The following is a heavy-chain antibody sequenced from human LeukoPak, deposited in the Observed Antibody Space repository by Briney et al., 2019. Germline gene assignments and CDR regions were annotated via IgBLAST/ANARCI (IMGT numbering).Heavy chain of an antibody. V-gene: IGHV5-51*01. CDR2: INPSDSGT. D-gene: IGHD2-15*01. Sequence: GESLKISCKSSGYSFTNYWIGWVRQMPGKGLEWMGIINPSDSGTKYSPSFQGQVTISADKSINTAYLQWSSLMASDTAIYFCARRDCRGGICYYFDYWGQGTLVTDSS. CDR3: ARRDCRGGICYYFDY. CDR1: GYSFTNYW. J-gene: IGHJ4*02.